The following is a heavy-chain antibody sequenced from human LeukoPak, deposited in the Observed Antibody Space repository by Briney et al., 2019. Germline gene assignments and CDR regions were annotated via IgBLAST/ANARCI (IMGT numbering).Heavy chain of an antibody. Sequence: SDTLSLTCTVSGGFIGSFYWSWIRQPPGKRLEWIGYIYYSGSTNYNPSLKRRVTISVDTSKNQFSLKLSSVTAADTAVYYCARVRWFGESSNWFDPWGQGTLVTVSS. CDR2: IYYSGST. D-gene: IGHD3-10*01. J-gene: IGHJ5*02. V-gene: IGHV4-59*07. CDR3: ARVRWFGESSNWFDP. CDR1: GGFIGSFY.